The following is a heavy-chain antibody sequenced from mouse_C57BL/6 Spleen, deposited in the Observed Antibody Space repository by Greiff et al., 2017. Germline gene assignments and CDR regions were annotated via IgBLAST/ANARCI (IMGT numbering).Heavy chain of an antibody. CDR3: ARGNYYGSSPAWFAY. V-gene: IGHV1-53*01. CDR2: INPSNGGT. CDR1: GYTFTSYW. J-gene: IGHJ3*01. D-gene: IGHD1-1*01. Sequence: FQLQQPGTELVKPGASVKLSCKASGYTFTSYWMHWVKQRPGQGLEWIGNINPSNGGTNYNEKFKSKATLTVDKSSSTAYMQLSSLTSEDSAVYYCARGNYYGSSPAWFAYWGQGTLVTVSA.